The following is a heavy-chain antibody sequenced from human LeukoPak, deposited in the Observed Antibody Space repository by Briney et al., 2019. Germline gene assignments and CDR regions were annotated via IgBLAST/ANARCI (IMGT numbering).Heavy chain of an antibody. D-gene: IGHD2-2*02. V-gene: IGHV1-18*01. CDR1: GYTFSSYG. CDR3: ARDGRRQPLLYDGY. J-gene: IGHJ4*02. CDR2: ISAYNGDT. Sequence: ASVKVSCKASGYTFSSYGISWVRQAPGQGLEWMGWISAYNGDTNYAQKLQGRVTMTTDTSTNTAYMALGSLRSDGTAGYYCARDGRRQPLLYDGYWGQGTLVTVSS.